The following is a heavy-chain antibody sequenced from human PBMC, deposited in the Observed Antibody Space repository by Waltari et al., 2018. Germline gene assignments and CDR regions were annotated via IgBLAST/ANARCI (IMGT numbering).Heavy chain of an antibody. CDR3: ARELVGENDF. D-gene: IGHD2-8*02. J-gene: IGHJ4*02. CDR2: INPGATVI. CDR1: GFSFRTDG. Sequence: EVRLVESGGGLVQPGGSLRLSCAASGFSFRTDGMHWVRQVPGKGLVWVARINPGATVINHEDSVRGRFASSRDNAKNTLYRQMDSLRPEDTAVYHCARELVGENDFWGQGTLVVVSS. V-gene: IGHV3-74*01.